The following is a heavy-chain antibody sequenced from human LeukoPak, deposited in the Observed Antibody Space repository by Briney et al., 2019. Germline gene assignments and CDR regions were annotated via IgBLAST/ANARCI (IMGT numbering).Heavy chain of an antibody. Sequence: PGGSLRLSCAASGFIFSSYEMNWVRQAPGKGLEYISYISSSGNVVNYEDSVKGRFTISRDNSKNTLYLQMNSLRAEDTAVYYCAKVNSSSSVFDYWGQGTLVTVSS. D-gene: IGHD6-6*01. CDR2: ISSSGNVV. J-gene: IGHJ4*02. V-gene: IGHV3-48*01. CDR1: GFIFSSYE. CDR3: AKVNSSSSVFDY.